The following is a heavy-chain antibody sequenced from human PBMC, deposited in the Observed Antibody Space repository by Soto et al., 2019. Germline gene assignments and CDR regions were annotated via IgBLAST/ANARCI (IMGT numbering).Heavy chain of an antibody. V-gene: IGHV1-2*04. D-gene: IGHD5-18*01. CDR2: INPNSGGT. Sequence: ASVKVSCKASGSTFTGYYMHWVRQAPGQGLEWMGWINPNSGGTNYAQKFQGWVTMTRDPSISTAYMELSRLRSDDTAVYYCARDYGLQLWKYGMDVWGQRTKVIVS. J-gene: IGHJ6*02. CDR3: ARDYGLQLWKYGMDV. CDR1: GSTFTGYY.